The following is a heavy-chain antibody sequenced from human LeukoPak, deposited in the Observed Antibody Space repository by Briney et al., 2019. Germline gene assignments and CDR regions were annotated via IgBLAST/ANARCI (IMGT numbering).Heavy chain of an antibody. CDR2: IGSSGGGI. V-gene: IGHV3-23*01. CDR1: EFTFSTNT. CDR3: AIDPNWGTHS. Sequence: GGSLRLSCAAPEFTFSTNTMYRVRHPPGKGLEWVSIIGSSGGGIHYADSVKGRFTISRDNSKNALYLQTNSLRVEDTAVYYCAIDPNWGTHSWGQGVLVTVSS. D-gene: IGHD7-27*01. J-gene: IGHJ4*02.